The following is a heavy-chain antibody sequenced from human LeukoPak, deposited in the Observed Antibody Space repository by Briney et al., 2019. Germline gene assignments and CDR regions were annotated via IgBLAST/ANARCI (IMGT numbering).Heavy chain of an antibody. D-gene: IGHD6-19*01. CDR1: GFTFSDYY. CDR3: ARSRAVAGDYYGMDV. V-gene: IGHV3-11*01. Sequence: GGSLRLSCAVSGFTFSDYYMSWVRQAPGKGLEWVSYISSSGSMLHYADSVKGRFTISRDNSKNTPYLQMNSLRAEDTAVYYCARSRAVAGDYYGMDVWGQGTTVTVSS. CDR2: ISSSGSML. J-gene: IGHJ6*02.